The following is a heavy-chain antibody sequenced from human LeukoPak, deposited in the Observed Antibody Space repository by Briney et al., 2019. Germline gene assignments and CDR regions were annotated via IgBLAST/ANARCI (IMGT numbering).Heavy chain of an antibody. CDR3: VRDLYCSGSTCYRAFDI. CDR1: GFTFRSNG. D-gene: IGHD2-15*01. V-gene: IGHV3-33*01. CDR2: IWHDGTNE. J-gene: IGHJ3*02. Sequence: PGRSLRLSCVASGFTFRSNGIRWVRQAPGKGLEWVAYIWHDGTNEHYADSVEGRFTISIDNSDNTAHLQMNSLRAEDTALYYCVRDLYCSGSTCYRAFDIWGQGTMVTVSS.